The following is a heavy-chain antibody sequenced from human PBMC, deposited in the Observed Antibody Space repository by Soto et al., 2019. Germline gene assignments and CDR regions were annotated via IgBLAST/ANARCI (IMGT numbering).Heavy chain of an antibody. D-gene: IGHD4-4*01. J-gene: IGHJ4*02. V-gene: IGHV3-30-3*01. CDR2: ISYDGSNK. CDR1: GFTFSSYA. Sequence: GGSLRLSCAASGFTFSSYAMHWVRQAPGKGLEWVAVISYDGSNKYYADSVKGRFTISRDNSKNTLYLQMNSLRAEDTAVYYCARFALTMTTLDYWGQGTLVTVSS. CDR3: ARFALTMTTLDY.